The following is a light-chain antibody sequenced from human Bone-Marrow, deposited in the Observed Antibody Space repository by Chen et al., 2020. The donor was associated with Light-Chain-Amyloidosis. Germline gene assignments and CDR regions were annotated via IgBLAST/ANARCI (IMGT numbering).Light chain of an antibody. CDR3: SSYTSSSTLEGV. Sequence: SALTQPPSVSGSPGQSITISFTVTSSDVGGYNYVSWYQQHPGKAPNLMIDDVSNLTSGVSNRFYGSKAGNTDSLTISRLQAEDEADYYFSSYTSSSTLEGVFGGGTKLTVL. J-gene: IGLJ3*02. CDR2: DVS. CDR1: SSDVGGYNY. V-gene: IGLV2-14*01.